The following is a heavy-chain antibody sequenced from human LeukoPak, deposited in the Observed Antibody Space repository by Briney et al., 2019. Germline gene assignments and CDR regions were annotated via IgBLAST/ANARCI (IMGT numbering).Heavy chain of an antibody. CDR3: ARDRRYYDSSGYYSDPLDY. D-gene: IGHD3-22*01. V-gene: IGHV3-74*01. Sequence: PGGSMRLSCAASGFTFSSYWMHWVRQAPGKGMVWFSRINSDGSSTSYADSVKGRFTISRDNAKNTLYLQMNSLRAEDTAVYYCARDRRYYDSSGYYSDPLDYWGQGTLVTVSS. J-gene: IGHJ4*02. CDR1: GFTFSSYW. CDR2: INSDGSST.